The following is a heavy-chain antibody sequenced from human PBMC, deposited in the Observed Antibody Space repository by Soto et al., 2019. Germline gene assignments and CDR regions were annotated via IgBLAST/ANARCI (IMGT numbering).Heavy chain of an antibody. CDR3: ARDKITGFFDY. J-gene: IGHJ4*02. D-gene: IGHD2-8*02. Sequence: PSETLSLTCTVSXGSISSSYWSWIRQPPGTGLEWIGEINHSGSTNYTPSLKSRVTISVDTSKNQFSLKLTSVTAADTVVYYCARDKITGFFDYWGRGTLFTVCS. CDR1: XGSISSSY. CDR2: INHSGST. V-gene: IGHV4-34*01.